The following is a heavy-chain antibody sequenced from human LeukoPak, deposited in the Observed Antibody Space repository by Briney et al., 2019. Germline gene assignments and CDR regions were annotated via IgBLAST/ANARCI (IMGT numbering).Heavy chain of an antibody. D-gene: IGHD3-3*01. V-gene: IGHV3-23*01. J-gene: IGHJ6*02. CDR1: GFTFSTYA. CDR3: STGGLFWSGYFGYNGMDV. CDR2: ISGGGGST. Sequence: GGSLRLSCTASGFTFSTYAMNWVRQAPGKGLEWVSGISGGGGSTYYADSVKGRFTISRLNSKNTLFLQMNSLRAEDTALYYCSTGGLFWSGYFGYNGMDVWGLGTTVTVSS.